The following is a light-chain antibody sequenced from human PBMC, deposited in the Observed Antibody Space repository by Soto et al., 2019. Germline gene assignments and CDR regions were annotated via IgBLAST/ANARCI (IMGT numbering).Light chain of an antibody. J-gene: IGKJ2*01. V-gene: IGKV2-28*01. CDR3: MQALQTPLYT. CDR1: QSLLHSNGFNY. CDR2: LGS. Sequence: EIVMTQSPLSLPVTPGEPASISCRSSQSLLHSNGFNYLDWYLQKPGQSPQLLIYLGSNRASGVPDRFSGSGSGTRFTLKISRVEAEDVGVYYCMQALQTPLYTFGQGTKLEIK.